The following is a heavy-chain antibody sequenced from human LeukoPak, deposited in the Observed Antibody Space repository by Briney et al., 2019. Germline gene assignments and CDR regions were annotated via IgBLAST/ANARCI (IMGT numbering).Heavy chain of an antibody. Sequence: VSRINSDGSSTSYADSVKGRFTISRDNAKNTLYLQMNSLRAEDTAVYYCAKGGSRHADYWGQGTLVTVSS. CDR2: INSDGSST. J-gene: IGHJ4*02. CDR3: AKGGSRHADY. V-gene: IGHV3-74*01. D-gene: IGHD1-26*01.